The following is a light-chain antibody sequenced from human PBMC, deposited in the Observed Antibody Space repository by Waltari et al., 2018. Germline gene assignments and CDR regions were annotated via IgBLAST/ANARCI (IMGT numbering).Light chain of an antibody. V-gene: IGLV2-23*02. Sequence: QSALTQPASVSGSPGQSITISCTGTSDDVGGYNLVSWYQQSSGKAPKLIIYEVHKLPPGFSSRFPDSRYGNTASLTISGLQSEDDANYYCCSYAGTTSWVFGGGTKVTVL. J-gene: IGLJ3*02. CDR3: CSYAGTTSWV. CDR1: SDDVGGYNL. CDR2: EVH.